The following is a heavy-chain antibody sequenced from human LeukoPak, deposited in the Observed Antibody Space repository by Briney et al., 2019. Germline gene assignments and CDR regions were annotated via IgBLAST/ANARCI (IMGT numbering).Heavy chain of an antibody. V-gene: IGHV3-53*01. D-gene: IGHD5-24*01. Sequence: GGSLRLSCTASEFTVSRNYMLWVRQAPGKGLEWVSLIFSNGDTHYADSVKGRFTISRDTSKNTVSLQMNSLKVEDTAMYYCTRDQMNYWGQGTLVTVSS. CDR2: IFSNGDT. CDR3: TRDQMNY. CDR1: EFTVSRNY. J-gene: IGHJ4*02.